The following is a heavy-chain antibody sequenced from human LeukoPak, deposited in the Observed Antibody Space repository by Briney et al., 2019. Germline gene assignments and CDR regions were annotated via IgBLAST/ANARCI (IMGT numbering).Heavy chain of an antibody. Sequence: GGSMRLSCAASGFTFSSYAMSWVRQAPGKGLEWVSSISDSGGSTYYADSEKGRFTISRDNSKNTLFLQMNSLRAEDTATYYCARAGAISWGQGTLVTVSS. CDR1: GFTFSSYA. J-gene: IGHJ4*02. D-gene: IGHD3-10*01. CDR2: ISDSGGST. V-gene: IGHV3-23*01. CDR3: ARAGAIS.